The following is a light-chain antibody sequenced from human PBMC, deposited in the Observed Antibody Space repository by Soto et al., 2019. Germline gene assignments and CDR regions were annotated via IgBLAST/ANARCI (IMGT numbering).Light chain of an antibody. V-gene: IGLV2-14*01. CDR2: EVS. CDR3: SSSTSSSTLV. Sequence: QSALTQPASVSGSPGQSITISCTGTSSDVGAYNYVSWYQQHPGIAPKLIIYEVSNRPSGVSNRFSGSKSGNTASLTISGLRAEDEADYFCSSSTSSSTLVFGGGTKLTVL. J-gene: IGLJ3*02. CDR1: SSDVGAYNY.